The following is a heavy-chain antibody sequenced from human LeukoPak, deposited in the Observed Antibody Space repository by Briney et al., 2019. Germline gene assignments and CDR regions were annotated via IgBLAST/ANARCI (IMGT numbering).Heavy chain of an antibody. V-gene: IGHV4-4*08. CDR2: IYSSETT. Sequence: PSETLSLTCTVSGGSINSYYWSWIRQPPGKGLEWIGYIYSSETTEYKPSLKSRVTISADTSKNQFSLKLASVTAADTAIYYCARRNDFDIWGQGTMVTVSS. CDR1: GGSINSYY. CDR3: ARRNDFDI. J-gene: IGHJ3*02.